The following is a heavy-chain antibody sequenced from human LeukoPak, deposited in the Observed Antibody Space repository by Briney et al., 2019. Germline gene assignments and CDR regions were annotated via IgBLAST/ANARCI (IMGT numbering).Heavy chain of an antibody. CDR1: GFTFSSYW. CDR2: IKQDGSEK. D-gene: IGHD3-3*01. Sequence: GGSLRLSCAASGFTFSSYWMSWVRQAPGKGLEWVANIKQDGSEKYYVDSVKGRFTISRDNAKNSLYLQMNSLRAEDTAVYYCARARTTTIFGNYYYYMDVRGKGTTVTVSS. J-gene: IGHJ6*03. CDR3: ARARTTTIFGNYYYYMDV. V-gene: IGHV3-7*01.